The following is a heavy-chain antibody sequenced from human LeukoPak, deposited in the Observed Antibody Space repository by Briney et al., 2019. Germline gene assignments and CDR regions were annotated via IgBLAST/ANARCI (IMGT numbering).Heavy chain of an antibody. V-gene: IGHV3-33*01. CDR1: GFTFSSYG. D-gene: IGHD3-16*02. CDR3: ARDTERFGGVIASPPDFDY. CDR2: IWYDGSNK. J-gene: IGHJ4*02. Sequence: GGSLRLPCAASGFTFSSYGMHWVRQAPGKGLEWVAVIWYDGSNKYYADSVKGRFTISRDNSKNTLYLQMNSLRAEDTAVYYCARDTERFGGVIASPPDFDYWGQGTLVTVSS.